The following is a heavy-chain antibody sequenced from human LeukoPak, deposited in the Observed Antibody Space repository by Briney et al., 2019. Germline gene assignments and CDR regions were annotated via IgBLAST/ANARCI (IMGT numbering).Heavy chain of an antibody. CDR1: GFTFSGYS. Sequence: GGSLRLSCAAPGFTFSGYSMNWVRQAPGKGLEWVSSISASSSYIYYADSVKGRFTISRDNAKNSLYLQMNSLRAEDTAVYYCARRAGYNYYFDYWGQGALVTVSS. J-gene: IGHJ4*02. D-gene: IGHD5-24*01. CDR3: ARRAGYNYYFDY. V-gene: IGHV3-21*01. CDR2: ISASSSYI.